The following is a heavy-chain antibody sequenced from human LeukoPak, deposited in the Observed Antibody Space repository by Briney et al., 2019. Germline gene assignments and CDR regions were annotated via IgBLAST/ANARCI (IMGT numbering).Heavy chain of an antibody. CDR2: INAGNGNT. D-gene: IGHD5-12*01. V-gene: IGHV1-3*01. CDR3: ARGPDIVATTDY. CDR1: GYTFTSYA. J-gene: IGHJ4*02. Sequence: ASVKVSCKASGYTFTSYAMHWVRQAPGQRLEWMGWINAGNGNTKYSQKFQGRVTITRDTSASTAYMELSSLRSEDTAVYYCARGPDIVATTDYWGQGTLVTVSS.